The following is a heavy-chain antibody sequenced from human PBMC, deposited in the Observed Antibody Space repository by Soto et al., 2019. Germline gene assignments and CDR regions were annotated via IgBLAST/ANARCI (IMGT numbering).Heavy chain of an antibody. CDR2: INPNSGGT. CDR3: ARGAPTLLASNPPYYMDV. CDR1: GYTFTGYY. Sequence: ASVKVSCKASGYTFTGYYMHWVRQASGQGLEWMGWINPNSGGTNYAQKFQGWVTMTRDTSISTAHMELSRLRSDDTAVYYCARGAPTLLASNPPYYMDVWGKGTTVTVSS. D-gene: IGHD2-15*01. V-gene: IGHV1-2*04. J-gene: IGHJ6*03.